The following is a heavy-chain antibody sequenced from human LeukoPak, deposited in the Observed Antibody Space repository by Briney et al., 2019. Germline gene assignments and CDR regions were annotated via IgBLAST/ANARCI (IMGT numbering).Heavy chain of an antibody. V-gene: IGHV4-59*01. CDR3: ASNPPRTGDFNS. J-gene: IGHJ4*02. CDR1: GGSISSYN. D-gene: IGHD7-27*01. Sequence: SETLSLTCTVSGGSISSYNWSWIRQPPGKGLQWIGYIYYSGSTNYNPSLKSRVTISVDTSKNQFSLKLSSVTAADTAVYYCASNPPRTGDFNSWGQGALVTVSS. CDR2: IYYSGST.